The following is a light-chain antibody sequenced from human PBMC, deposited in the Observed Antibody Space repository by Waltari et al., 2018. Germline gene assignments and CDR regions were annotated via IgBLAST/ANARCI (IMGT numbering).Light chain of an antibody. V-gene: IGLV3-10*01. Sequence: YDLTQPPSVSVSPGQTAAITCSGHGFPQHYTFWSQQQSVQAPVLVMYDDNKRPSGIPGRFSGSSAGTVATLTITGAQVDDEADYYCYSKDTDGGSQGKIGGGTKLTVL. CDR1: GFPQHY. J-gene: IGLJ2*01. CDR2: DDN. CDR3: YSKDTDGGSQGK.